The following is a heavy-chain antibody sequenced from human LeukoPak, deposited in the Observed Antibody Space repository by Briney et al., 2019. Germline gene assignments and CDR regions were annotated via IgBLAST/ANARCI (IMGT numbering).Heavy chain of an antibody. CDR2: ISSSGSTI. J-gene: IGHJ4*02. CDR3: ARTWGDKVFDY. Sequence: HPGGSLRLSCAASGFTFSSYEMNWVRQAPGKGLEWVSYISSSGSTIYYADSVKGRFTISRDNAKNSLYLQMNSLRAEDTAVYYCARTWGDKVFDYWGQGTLVTVSS. V-gene: IGHV3-48*03. D-gene: IGHD2-21*01. CDR1: GFTFSSYE.